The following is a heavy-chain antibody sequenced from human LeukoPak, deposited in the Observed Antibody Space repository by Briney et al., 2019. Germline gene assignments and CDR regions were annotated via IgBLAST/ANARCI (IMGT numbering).Heavy chain of an antibody. J-gene: IGHJ4*02. V-gene: IGHV1-69*05. CDR3: ARDRPITFGGVIRLGY. CDR1: GGTFSSYA. Sequence: SVKVSCKASGGTFSSYAISWVRQAPGQGLEWMGGIIPIFGTANYAQKFQGRVTITTDESTGTAYMELSSLRSEDTAVYYCARDRPITFGGVIRLGYWGQGTLVTVSS. CDR2: IIPIFGTA. D-gene: IGHD3-16*01.